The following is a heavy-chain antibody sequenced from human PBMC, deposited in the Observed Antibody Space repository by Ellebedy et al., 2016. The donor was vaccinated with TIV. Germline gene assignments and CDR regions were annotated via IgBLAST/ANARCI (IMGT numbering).Heavy chain of an antibody. CDR3: ARYGNLGY. J-gene: IGHJ4*02. D-gene: IGHD1-1*01. V-gene: IGHV3-7*03. CDR1: GFTFSSYW. CDR2: IKQDGSEK. Sequence: GESLKISCAASGFTFSSYWMTWVRQAPGKGLEWVAHIKQDGSEKYYVDAVKGRFAISRDNAKNSLYLQMNSLRAEDTAVYYCARYGNLGYWGQGTLVTVSS.